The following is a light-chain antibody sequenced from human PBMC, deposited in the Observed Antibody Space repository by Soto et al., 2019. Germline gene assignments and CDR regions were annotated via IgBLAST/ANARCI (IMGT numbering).Light chain of an antibody. CDR2: GAS. J-gene: IGKJ5*01. V-gene: IGKV3-20*01. Sequence: FVLTQSPGTLSLSPGERATLSCRASQSVSSTDLAWYQQKPGHAPRLLIYGASSRATGIPDRFSGSGSGTDFTLTISRLEPEDFAVYYCQQYGISLITFGQGTRLEIK. CDR1: QSVSSTD. CDR3: QQYGISLIT.